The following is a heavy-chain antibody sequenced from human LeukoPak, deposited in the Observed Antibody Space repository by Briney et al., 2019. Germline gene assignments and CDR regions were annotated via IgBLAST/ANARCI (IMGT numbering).Heavy chain of an antibody. D-gene: IGHD3-10*01. CDR3: AKDIRGSRSYYTYFDY. CDR1: GFTFDDYA. J-gene: IGHJ4*02. CDR2: ISWDGGST. V-gene: IGHV3-43D*03. Sequence: GGSLRLSCAASGFTFDDYAMHWVRQAPGKGLEWVSLISWDGGSTYYADSVKGRFTISRDNSKNSLYLQMNSLRAEDTALYYCAKDIRGSRSYYTYFDYWGQGTRVTVSS.